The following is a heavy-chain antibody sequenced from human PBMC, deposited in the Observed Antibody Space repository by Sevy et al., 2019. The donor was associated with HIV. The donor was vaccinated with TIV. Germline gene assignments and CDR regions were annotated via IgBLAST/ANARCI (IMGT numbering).Heavy chain of an antibody. J-gene: IGHJ6*02. V-gene: IGHV3-30-3*01. CDR3: ARVKGAYRFGYYGMDV. D-gene: IGHD3-16*01. CDR2: ISYDGSTK. Sequence: GGCLRLSCAASGFTFSRYAMHWVRQAPGKGLEWLAVISYDGSTKYYTDSVKGRFTISRDNSKNTLYLQMNSLKVEDTAVYYCARVKGAYRFGYYGMDVWGQGTTVTVSS. CDR1: GFTFSRYA.